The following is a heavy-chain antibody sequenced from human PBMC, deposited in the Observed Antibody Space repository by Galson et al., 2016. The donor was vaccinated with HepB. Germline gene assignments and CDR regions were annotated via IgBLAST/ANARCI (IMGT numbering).Heavy chain of an antibody. J-gene: IGHJ6*02. D-gene: IGHD4-17*01. Sequence: SLRLSCAASGFTFGHHAMHWVRQAPGKGLEWVAGITWNSGSIGYVGSGKGRFTISRDNGKNSVYLEMNSLRAEDTALYYCARDNSDYGDYRLYGMDVWGQGTTVIVSS. V-gene: IGHV3-9*01. CDR2: ITWNSGSI. CDR3: ARDNSDYGDYRLYGMDV. CDR1: GFTFGHHA.